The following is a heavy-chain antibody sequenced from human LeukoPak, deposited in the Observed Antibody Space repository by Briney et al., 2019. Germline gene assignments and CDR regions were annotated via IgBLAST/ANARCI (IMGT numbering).Heavy chain of an antibody. Sequence: GGSLRLSCAASGFTFSSYSMNWVRQAPGKGLEWVSSISSSSSYIYYADSVKGRFTISRDNSKNTLYLQMNSLRAEDTAVYYCARTLSGWYPRECYFDYWGQGTLVTVSS. V-gene: IGHV3-21*01. J-gene: IGHJ4*02. CDR2: ISSSSSYI. CDR3: ARTLSGWYPRECYFDY. D-gene: IGHD6-19*01. CDR1: GFTFSSYS.